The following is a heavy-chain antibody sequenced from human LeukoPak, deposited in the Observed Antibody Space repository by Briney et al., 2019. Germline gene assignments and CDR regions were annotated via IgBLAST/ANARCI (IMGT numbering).Heavy chain of an antibody. CDR1: GFTFSSYG. CDR3: ATVPYYYGSGMGVD. Sequence: GRSLRLSCAASGFTFSSYGMHWVRQAPGKGLEWVAVIWYDGSNKYYADSVKGRFTISRDTSKNTLYLQMNSLRAEDTAVYYCATVPYYYGSGMGVDWGQGTLVTVSS. CDR2: IWYDGSNK. J-gene: IGHJ4*02. D-gene: IGHD3-10*01. V-gene: IGHV3-33*01.